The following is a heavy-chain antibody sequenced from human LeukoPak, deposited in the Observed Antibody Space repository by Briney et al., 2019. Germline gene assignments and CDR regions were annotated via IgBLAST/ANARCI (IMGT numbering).Heavy chain of an antibody. D-gene: IGHD1-26*01. V-gene: IGHV3-48*04. CDR1: GFTFSSYS. CDR3: AKVVGALVGATLYFDY. J-gene: IGHJ4*02. CDR2: ISSSSSTI. Sequence: GGSLRLSCAASGFTFSSYSMNWVRQAPGKGLEWVSYISSSSSTIYYADSVKGRFTISRDNAKNSLYLQMNSLRAEDTAVYYCAKVVGALVGATLYFDYWGQGTLVTVSS.